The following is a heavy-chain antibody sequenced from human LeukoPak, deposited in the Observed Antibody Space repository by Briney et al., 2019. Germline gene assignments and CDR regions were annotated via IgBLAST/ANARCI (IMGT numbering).Heavy chain of an antibody. CDR1: GFTFSSCA. Sequence: PGRSLRLSCAASGFTFSSCAMHWVRQAPGKGLEWVAVISYDGSNKYYADSVKGRFTISRDNSKNTLYLQMNSLRAEDTAVYYCARAYSGYRWSSGMDVWGQGTTVTVSS. J-gene: IGHJ6*02. CDR3: ARAYSGYRWSSGMDV. V-gene: IGHV3-30*04. D-gene: IGHD5-12*01. CDR2: ISYDGSNK.